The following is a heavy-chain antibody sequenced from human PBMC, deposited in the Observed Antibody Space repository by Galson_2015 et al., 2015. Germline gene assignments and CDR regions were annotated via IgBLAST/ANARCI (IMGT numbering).Heavy chain of an antibody. CDR2: INPHSGGT. V-gene: IGHV1-2*04. CDR1: GYTFTGYY. J-gene: IGHJ4*02. CDR3: ARGQGSTTGGGDY. Sequence: SVKVSCKASGYTFTGYYLHWVRQAPGQGLEWMGWINPHSGGTSYAQKFQGWFTMARDTSISTAYIELSRLRSDDTAVYYCARGQGSTTGGGDYWGQGTLVTVSS. D-gene: IGHD2/OR15-2a*01.